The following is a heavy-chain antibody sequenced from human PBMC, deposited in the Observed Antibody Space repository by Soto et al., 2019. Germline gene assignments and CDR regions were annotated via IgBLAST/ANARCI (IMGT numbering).Heavy chain of an antibody. CDR3: AKAATKSYQLLSSYYYYYMDV. CDR1: GFTFDDYA. V-gene: IGHV3-9*01. J-gene: IGHJ6*03. Sequence: GGSLRLSCAASGFTFDDYAMHWVRQAPGKGLEWVSGISWNSGSIGYADSVKGRFTISRDNAKNSLYLQMNSLRAEDTALYYCAKAATKSYQLLSSYYYYYMDVWGKGTTVTVSS. D-gene: IGHD2-2*01. CDR2: ISWNSGSI.